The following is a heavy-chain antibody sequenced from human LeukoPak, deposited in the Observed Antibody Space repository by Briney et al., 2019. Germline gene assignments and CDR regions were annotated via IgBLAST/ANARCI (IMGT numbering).Heavy chain of an antibody. CDR2: ISYDGNNK. CDR1: GFTLSIYG. D-gene: IGHD4-17*01. V-gene: IGHV3-30*03. Sequence: GGSLRLSCADSGFTLSIYGLHWVRQAPGKGLEWVAVISYDGNNKFYADSVKGRFTVSRDNSNNTLYLQMSSLRLDDTAIYYCARGLNRYFTTVTPLGDYWGQGILVTVSS. CDR3: ARGLNRYFTTVTPLGDY. J-gene: IGHJ4*02.